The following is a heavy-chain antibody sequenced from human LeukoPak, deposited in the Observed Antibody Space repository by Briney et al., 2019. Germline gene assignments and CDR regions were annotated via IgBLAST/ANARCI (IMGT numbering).Heavy chain of an antibody. Sequence: GGSLRLSCAASGFTFTYYAMSWVRQAPGKGLEWVSGLSANGGDTYYADSVKGRFTISRGNSKNTLYLQMNSLRAEDTAVYYCATPYRSGMYPFDYWGQGTLVTVSS. CDR3: ATPYRSGMYPFDY. CDR1: GFTFTYYA. J-gene: IGHJ4*02. V-gene: IGHV3-23*01. CDR2: LSANGGDT. D-gene: IGHD3-10*01.